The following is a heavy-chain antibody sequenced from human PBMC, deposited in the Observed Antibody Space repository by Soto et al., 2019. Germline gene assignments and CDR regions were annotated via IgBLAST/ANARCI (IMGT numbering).Heavy chain of an antibody. D-gene: IGHD3-9*01. CDR1: GYTFTDHG. V-gene: IGHV1-18*01. CDR2: ISTKSGNR. Sequence: GASVKVSCKTSGYTFTDHGINWVRQAPGQGLEWMAWISTKSGNRNYAPKMQGRVTVSTDTSTSTAHMEVASLRPDDTAVYYCAVLTGYCIDFWGQGTLVTVSS. CDR3: AVLTGYCIDF. J-gene: IGHJ4*02.